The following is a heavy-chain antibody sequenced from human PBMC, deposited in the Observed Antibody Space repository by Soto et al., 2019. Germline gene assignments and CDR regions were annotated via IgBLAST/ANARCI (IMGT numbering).Heavy chain of an antibody. V-gene: IGHV3-33*01. Sequence: PGGSLRLSCAASGFTFSSYGMHWVRQAPGKGLEWVAVIWYDGSNKYYADSVKGRFTISRDNSKNTRYLQMNSLRAEDTAVYYCARIFGGSGYYYFGLDYGMDVWCQGTTVTVSS. J-gene: IGHJ6*02. CDR2: IWYDGSNK. D-gene: IGHD3-22*01. CDR3: ARIFGGSGYYYFGLDYGMDV. CDR1: GFTFSSYG.